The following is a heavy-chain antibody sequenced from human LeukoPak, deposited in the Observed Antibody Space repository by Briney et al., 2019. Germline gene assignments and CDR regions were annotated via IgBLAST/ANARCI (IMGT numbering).Heavy chain of an antibody. J-gene: IGHJ3*02. D-gene: IGHD3-9*01. CDR1: DGSFSGYY. V-gene: IGHV4-34*01. CDR3: ARGQNFRNFASSYAFDI. Sequence: PSETLSLTCAVYDGSFSGYYWSWIRQPPGKGLEWIGEINHSGSTNYNPSLKSRVTISVDTSKNQFSLKLSSVTAADTAVYYCARGQNFRNFASSYAFDIWAKGQWSPSLQ. CDR2: INHSGST.